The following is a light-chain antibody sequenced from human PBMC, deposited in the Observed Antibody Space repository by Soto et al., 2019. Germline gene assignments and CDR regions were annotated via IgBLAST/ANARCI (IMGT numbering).Light chain of an antibody. J-gene: IGKJ5*01. Sequence: AIRMTQSPSSIAASPGDRVTITCRASQDINTDLAWLQQKPGKAPHLLIYSASILQSGVPARFSGSGSGTDFTLTISRLQSEDFATYFCQQYYNYPRTFGQGTRLEIK. CDR2: SAS. CDR1: QDINTD. CDR3: QQYYNYPRT. V-gene: IGKV1-8*01.